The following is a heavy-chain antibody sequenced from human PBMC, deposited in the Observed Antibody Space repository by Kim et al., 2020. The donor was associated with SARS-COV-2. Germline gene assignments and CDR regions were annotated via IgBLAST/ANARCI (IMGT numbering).Heavy chain of an antibody. D-gene: IGHD2-8*01. V-gene: IGHV4-39*01. CDR1: GDSITNVDYY. Sequence: SETLSLTCTVSGDSITNVDYYWGWIRQSPGKGLEWIGSVFYSGITYSNPSLKSRSMISPDTSKNQFSLFLSSVTAADTAMYFCARMTPAWVTVLMIPAGRGPFDHWGQGILVTVSS. CDR3: ARMTPAWVTVLMIPAGRGPFDH. CDR2: VFYSGIT. J-gene: IGHJ4*02.